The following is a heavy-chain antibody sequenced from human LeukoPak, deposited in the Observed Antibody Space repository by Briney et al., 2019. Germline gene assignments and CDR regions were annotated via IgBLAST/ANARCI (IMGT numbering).Heavy chain of an antibody. J-gene: IGHJ4*02. CDR2: MNPNSGNT. CDR3: ATLFGELSTSRVFDY. D-gene: IGHD3-10*02. V-gene: IGHV1-8*03. Sequence: GASVKVSCKASGYTFTSYDINWVRQATGQGLEWMGWMNPNSGNTIYAQKFQGRVTITRNTSISTAYMELSSLRSEDAAVYYCATLFGELSTSRVFDYWGQGTLVTVSS. CDR1: GYTFTSYD.